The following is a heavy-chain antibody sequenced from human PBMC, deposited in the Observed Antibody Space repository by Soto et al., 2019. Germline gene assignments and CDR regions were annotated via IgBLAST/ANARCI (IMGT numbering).Heavy chain of an antibody. V-gene: IGHV3-23*01. CDR2: LTGSGGST. J-gene: IGHJ4*02. Sequence: SLRLSCAASGFTFSSNVMTWVRQAPGKGLAWVSGLTGSGGSTYYADSVKGRFTISRDNSKNTLYLQMNSLRAEDTAVYYCAKSQGIAVAGYFDYWGQGALVTVSS. D-gene: IGHD6-19*01. CDR1: GFTFSSNV. CDR3: AKSQGIAVAGYFDY.